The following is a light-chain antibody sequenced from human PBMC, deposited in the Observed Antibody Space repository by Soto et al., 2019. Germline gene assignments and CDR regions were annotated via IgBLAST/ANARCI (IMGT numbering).Light chain of an antibody. Sequence: EIVMTQSPATLSVSPGERATLSCRASQSVSSNLAWYQQKPGQTPRLLIYGASTRATGIPVRFSGSGSGTELTLTISSLQSEDFAVYYCQQYNNWPPFTFGPGTKVDLK. V-gene: IGKV3-15*01. CDR2: GAS. J-gene: IGKJ3*01. CDR1: QSVSSN. CDR3: QQYNNWPPFT.